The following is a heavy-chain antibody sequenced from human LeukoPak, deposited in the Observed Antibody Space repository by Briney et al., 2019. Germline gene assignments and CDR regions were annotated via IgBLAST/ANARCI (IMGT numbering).Heavy chain of an antibody. CDR2: ISSSGSTI. V-gene: IGHV3-48*03. D-gene: IGHD2-21*02. CDR1: GFTFSSYE. Sequence: GGSLRFSCAASGFTFSSYEMNWVRQAPGKGLEWVSYISSSGSTIYYADSVKGRFTISRDNAKNSLYLQMNSLRAEDTAVYYCASGVVVVTATALVFDYWGQGTLVTVSS. J-gene: IGHJ4*02. CDR3: ASGVVVVTATALVFDY.